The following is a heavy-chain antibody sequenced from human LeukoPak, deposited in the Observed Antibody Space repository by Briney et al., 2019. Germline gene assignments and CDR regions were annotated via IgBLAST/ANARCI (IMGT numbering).Heavy chain of an antibody. Sequence: ASVTVSCKASGYTFTGYYMHWVRQAPGQGLEWMGWINPNSGGTNYAQKFQGRVTMTRDTSISTACMELSRLTSEDTAVYYCARSGLYSSSWYGIGYWGQGTLVTVSS. J-gene: IGHJ4*02. CDR2: INPNSGGT. CDR3: ARSGLYSSSWYGIGY. CDR1: GYTFTGYY. D-gene: IGHD6-13*01. V-gene: IGHV1-2*02.